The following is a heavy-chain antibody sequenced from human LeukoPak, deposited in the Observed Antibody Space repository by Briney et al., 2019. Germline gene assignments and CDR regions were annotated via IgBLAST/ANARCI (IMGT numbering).Heavy chain of an antibody. CDR1: GXTXXXXX. J-gene: IGHJ3*02. CDR3: VRDGSFDI. Sequence: ASVKVSCKTSGXTXXXXXXHXXXXXXGXGHEWMGWISTNSGGTNYAQKFQDRVSMTRDTSINTAYMELSRLRSDDTAVYYCVRDGSFDIWGQGTMVTVSS. CDR2: ISTNSGGT. D-gene: IGHD3-10*01. V-gene: IGHV1-2*02.